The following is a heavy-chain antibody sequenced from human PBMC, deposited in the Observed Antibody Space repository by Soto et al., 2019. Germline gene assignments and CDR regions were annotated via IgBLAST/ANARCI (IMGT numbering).Heavy chain of an antibody. CDR3: ARGDYYDIHDY. J-gene: IGHJ4*02. CDR1: GYTCTSYA. V-gene: IGHV1-3*01. CDR2: INAGNGNT. D-gene: IGHD3-22*01. Sequence: QVQLVQSGAEVKKPGASVKVSCKASGYTCTSYAMHWVRQAPGQSLEWMGWINAGNGNTKYSQKFQGRVTITRDTSASTAYMELSSLRSEDTAVYYCARGDYYDIHDYWGQGTLVTVSS.